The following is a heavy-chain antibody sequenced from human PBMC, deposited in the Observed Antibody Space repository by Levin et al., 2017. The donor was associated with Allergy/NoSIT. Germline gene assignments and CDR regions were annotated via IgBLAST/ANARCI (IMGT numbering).Heavy chain of an antibody. D-gene: IGHD3-10*01. CDR1: GFTFSSYG. Sequence: GGSLRLSCAASGFTFSSYGMHWVRQAPGKGLEWVAVISFDGSHTYYGDSVKGRFTISRDNSKNSLYLQINSLRADATAVYSCAKYAQAGKDAYYYSMDVWGKGTTVTVSS. CDR2: ISFDGSHT. CDR3: AKYAQAGKDAYYYSMDV. V-gene: IGHV3-30*18. J-gene: IGHJ6*03.